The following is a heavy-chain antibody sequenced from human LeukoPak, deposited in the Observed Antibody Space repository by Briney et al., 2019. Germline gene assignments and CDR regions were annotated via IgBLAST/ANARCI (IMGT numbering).Heavy chain of an antibody. CDR3: ARSSHYSPWFDP. CDR1: GGSFSDYY. Sequence: ASETLSLTCAVYGGSFSDYYWSWIRQPPGKGLEWLGEIHPSGSNNYNPSLKSRLTISVDTSKDQFSLNLSSVTAADTALYYCARSSHYSPWFDPWGQGTLVTVSS. CDR2: IHPSGSN. V-gene: IGHV4-34*01. J-gene: IGHJ5*02. D-gene: IGHD2-15*01.